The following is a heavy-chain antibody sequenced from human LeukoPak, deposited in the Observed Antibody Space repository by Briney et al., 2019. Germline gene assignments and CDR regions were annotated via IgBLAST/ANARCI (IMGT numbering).Heavy chain of an antibody. CDR2: INAGNGNT. Sequence: ASVKVSCKASGYTFTSYAMHWVRQAPGQRLEWMGWINAGNGNTKYSQKFQGRVTITADESTSTAYMELSSLRSEDTAVYYCARDYYDSSGYYHWGQGTLVTVSS. D-gene: IGHD3-22*01. V-gene: IGHV1-3*01. J-gene: IGHJ5*02. CDR1: GYTFTSYA. CDR3: ARDYYDSSGYYH.